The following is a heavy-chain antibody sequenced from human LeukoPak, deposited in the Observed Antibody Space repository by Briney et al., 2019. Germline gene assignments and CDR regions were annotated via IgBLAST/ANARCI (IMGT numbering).Heavy chain of an antibody. D-gene: IGHD6-19*01. CDR2: ISTYNGYS. CDR1: GYTFTSSG. Sequence: ASVKVSCKTSGYTFTSSGITWVRQAPGQGLEWMGWISTYNGYSKYAQNLQGRVTMTADTSKTTAYMELSSLRSDDTAVYYCAKNSSGGYSDYWGQGTLVTVSS. CDR3: AKNSSGGYSDY. V-gene: IGHV1-18*01. J-gene: IGHJ4*02.